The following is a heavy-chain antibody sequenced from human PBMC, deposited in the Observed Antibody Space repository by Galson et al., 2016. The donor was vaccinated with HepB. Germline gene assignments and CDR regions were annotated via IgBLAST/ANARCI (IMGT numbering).Heavy chain of an antibody. D-gene: IGHD3-3*01. CDR3: ARGDLNYYYALDV. J-gene: IGHJ6*02. CDR1: GYTFTAYF. CDR2: INPNVGST. V-gene: IGHV1-46*01. Sequence: SCKASGYTFTAYFIYWVRQAPGQGLEWMGFINPNVGSTTFAQKFQDRVTMTRDTSTSTVFVELSSLRSEDTAVYFCARGDLNYYYALDVWGQGTTVTVSS.